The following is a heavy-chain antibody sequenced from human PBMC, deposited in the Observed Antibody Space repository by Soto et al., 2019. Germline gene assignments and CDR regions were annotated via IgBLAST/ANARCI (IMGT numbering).Heavy chain of an antibody. CDR3: ARDPGYSSERGWWS. Sequence: ASVKLCCKASGYTFTSYGISWVRQAPGQGLEWMGWISAYNGNTNYAQKLQGRVTMTTDTSTSTAYMELRSLRSDDTAVYYCARDPGYSSERGWWSWGQGTLVTVSS. V-gene: IGHV1-18*01. CDR2: ISAYNGNT. CDR1: GYTFTSYG. D-gene: IGHD6-19*01. J-gene: IGHJ4*02.